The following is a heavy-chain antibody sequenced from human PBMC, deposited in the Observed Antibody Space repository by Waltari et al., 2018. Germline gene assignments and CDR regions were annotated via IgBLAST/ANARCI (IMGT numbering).Heavy chain of an antibody. D-gene: IGHD1-26*01. CDR1: GFTFDDYA. V-gene: IGHV3-9*01. J-gene: IGHJ5*02. CDR3: VIVGGSYGGWFDR. CDR2: ISWNSGSI. Sequence: EVQLVESGGGLVQPGRSLRLSCAASGFTFDDYAMHWVRQAPGKGLEWVSVISWNSGSIGYADSVKGRFTISRDNSKNTLYLQMNSLRAADTAIYYCVIVGGSYGGWFDRWGQGTLVTVSS.